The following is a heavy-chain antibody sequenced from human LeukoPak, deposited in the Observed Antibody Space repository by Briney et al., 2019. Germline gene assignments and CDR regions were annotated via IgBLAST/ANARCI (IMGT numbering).Heavy chain of an antibody. J-gene: IGHJ4*02. Sequence: GGSLRLSCAASGFTFSTFWMSWVRQAPGKGLEWVANIKEDRSVKYYVDSMKGRFTVSRDNAKNSLYLQMDSLRAEDTAVYYCARGGTFVSDYWGQGTLVTVSS. V-gene: IGHV3-7*01. CDR2: IKEDRSVK. D-gene: IGHD1-1*01. CDR1: GFTFSTFW. CDR3: ARGGTFVSDY.